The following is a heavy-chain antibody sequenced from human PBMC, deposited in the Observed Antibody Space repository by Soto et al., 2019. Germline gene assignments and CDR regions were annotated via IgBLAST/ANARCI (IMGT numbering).Heavy chain of an antibody. J-gene: IGHJ4*02. V-gene: IGHV4-30-2*01. D-gene: IGHD2-8*02. Sequence: PSETLSLTCTVSGGSINSGDYSWTWIRQPPGKGLEWIGYIYHTGTTYYNMSLKSRVTISVDTSKNQFSLKLTSVTAADTAVYYCARDKITGLFDYWGQGTLVTVSS. CDR3: ARDKITGLFDY. CDR1: GGSINSGDYS. CDR2: IYHTGTT.